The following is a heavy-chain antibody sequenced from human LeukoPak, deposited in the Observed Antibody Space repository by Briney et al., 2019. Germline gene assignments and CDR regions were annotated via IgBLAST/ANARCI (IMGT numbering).Heavy chain of an antibody. J-gene: IGHJ4*02. V-gene: IGHV3-30-3*01. CDR2: ISYDGSNK. CDR3: ARVFDYGGNGDDY. CDR1: GFTFSSYA. D-gene: IGHD4-23*01. Sequence: GGSLRLSCAASGFTFSSYAMHWVRQAPGKGLEWVAVISYDGSNKYYADSVKGRFTISRDNSKNTLYLQMNSLRAEDTAVYYCARVFDYGGNGDDYWGQGTLVTVSS.